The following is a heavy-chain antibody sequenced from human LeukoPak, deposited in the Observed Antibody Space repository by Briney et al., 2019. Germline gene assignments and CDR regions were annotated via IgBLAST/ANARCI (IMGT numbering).Heavy chain of an antibody. Sequence: GSLRLSCTASGFTFSFYMMNWVRQPPGKGLEWIGEINARGDTNYNPSLKSRVTISVDSSKNQFSLTLTSMIATDTAIYYCARGQVPAARGYNWFDPWGQGTLVTVSS. CDR3: ARGQVPAARGYNWFDP. D-gene: IGHD2-2*01. CDR2: INARGDT. V-gene: IGHV4-34*01. J-gene: IGHJ5*02. CDR1: GFTFSFYM.